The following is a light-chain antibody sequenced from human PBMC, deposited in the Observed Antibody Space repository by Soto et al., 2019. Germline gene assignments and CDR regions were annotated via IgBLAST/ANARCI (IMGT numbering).Light chain of an antibody. CDR3: AAWDDSLNGYV. CDR2: SNN. CDR1: SSNIGSNT. J-gene: IGLJ1*01. Sequence: QSVLIQPPSASGTPGQRVTISCSGSSSNIGSNTVNWYQQLPGTAPKLLIYSNNQRPSGVPDRFSGSKSGTSASLAISGIQSEDEADYYCAAWDDSLNGYVFGTGTKVTVL. V-gene: IGLV1-44*01.